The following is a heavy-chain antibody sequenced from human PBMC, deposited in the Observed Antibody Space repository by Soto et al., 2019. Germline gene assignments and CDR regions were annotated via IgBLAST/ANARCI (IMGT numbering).Heavy chain of an antibody. CDR2: VGGSGAST. D-gene: IGHD2-15*01. CDR3: AKSPLGYCSGGSCYPPHYFDY. CDR1: GFTFSNYA. V-gene: IGHV3-23*01. Sequence: EVQLLDSGGGLVQPGGSLRLSCAASGFTFSNYAMSWVRQAPGKGLEWVSGVGGSGASTYYADSVKGRVTISRDNSKDTLYLQMNSLRAEDTAVYYCAKSPLGYCSGGSCYPPHYFDYWGQGTLVTVSS. J-gene: IGHJ4*02.